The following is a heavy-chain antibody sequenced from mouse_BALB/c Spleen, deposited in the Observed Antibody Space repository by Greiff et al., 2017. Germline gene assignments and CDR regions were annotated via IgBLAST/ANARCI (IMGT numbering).Heavy chain of an antibody. V-gene: IGHV1-69*01. CDR2: IDTSDSYT. CDR1: GYTFTDYW. J-gene: IGHJ3*01. Sequence: VQLQQSGAELVMPGASVKMSCKASGYTFTDYWMHWVKQRPGQGLEWIGAIDTSDSYTSYNQKFKGKATLTVDESSSTAYMQLSSLTSEDSAVYYCALRYAWFAYWGQGTLVTVSA. CDR3: ALRYAWFAY. D-gene: IGHD2-14*01.